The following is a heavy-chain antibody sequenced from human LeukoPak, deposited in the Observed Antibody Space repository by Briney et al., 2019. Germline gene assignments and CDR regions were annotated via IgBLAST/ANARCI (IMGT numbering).Heavy chain of an antibody. CDR3: ARDMVGATRYHDY. CDR2: ISAYNGDK. CDR1: GYNFSTYG. Sequence: ASVKVSCKASGYNFSTYGISWVRQAPGQGLEWMGWISAYNGDKNYAQKVQGRLTMTTDPSTSTAYMELRSLRSDDSAVYYCARDMVGATRYHDYWGQGTLVTVSS. J-gene: IGHJ4*02. V-gene: IGHV1-18*01. D-gene: IGHD1-26*01.